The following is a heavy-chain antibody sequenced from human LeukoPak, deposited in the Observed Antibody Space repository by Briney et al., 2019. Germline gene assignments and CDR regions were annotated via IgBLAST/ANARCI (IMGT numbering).Heavy chain of an antibody. V-gene: IGHV4-34*01. D-gene: IGHD3-3*01. CDR3: ARDLKYYDFWSGDAFDI. CDR2: INHSGST. CDR1: GGSFSGYY. Sequence: PSETLSLTCAVYGGSFSGYYWSWIRQPPGKGLEWIGEINHSGSTNYNPSLKSRVTISVDTSKNQFSLKLSSVTAADTAVYYCARDLKYYDFWSGDAFDIWGQGTMVTVSS. J-gene: IGHJ3*02.